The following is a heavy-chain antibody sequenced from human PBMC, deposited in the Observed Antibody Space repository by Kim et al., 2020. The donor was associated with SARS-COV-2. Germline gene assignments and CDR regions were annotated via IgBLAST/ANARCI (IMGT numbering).Heavy chain of an antibody. CDR2: ITSPGAT. CDR1: GFTFSSYA. Sequence: GGSLRLSCAASGFTFSSYAMSWVRQTPGKGLEWVSSITSPGATHYSDSVRGRFTISRDTSKSTLFVQMNSLRVDDTAVYYCVKSFSPPGRGTNFVSFDLWGQGTLVTVSS. CDR3: VKSFSPPGRGTNFVSFDL. V-gene: IGHV3-23*01. D-gene: IGHD1-26*01. J-gene: IGHJ3*01.